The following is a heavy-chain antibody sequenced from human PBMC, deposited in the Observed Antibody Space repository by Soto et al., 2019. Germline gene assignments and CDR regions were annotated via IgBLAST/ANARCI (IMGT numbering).Heavy chain of an antibody. CDR3: ASLGRIFGVVTPGSYYMDV. Sequence: SETLSLTCTVSGGSISSYYWSWIRQPPGKGPEWIGYIYYSGSTHYNPSLKSRVTISVDTSKNQFSLKLSSVTAADTAVYYCASLGRIFGVVTPGSYYMDVWGKGTTVTVSS. D-gene: IGHD3-3*01. J-gene: IGHJ6*03. CDR2: IYYSGST. CDR1: GGSISSYY. V-gene: IGHV4-59*01.